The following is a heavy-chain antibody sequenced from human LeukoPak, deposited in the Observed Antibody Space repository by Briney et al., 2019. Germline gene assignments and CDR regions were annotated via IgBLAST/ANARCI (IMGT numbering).Heavy chain of an antibody. D-gene: IGHD3-10*01. Sequence: PGGSLRLSCAASGFTFNKYAMHWVRQAPGKGLEFVSAITTDGTDTYYANSVKGRFTNSRDNSKNTLYLQMGSLRAEDMAVYYCARGGAYGSGSYYNMDYWGQGTLVTVSS. CDR1: GFTFNKYA. CDR2: ITTDGTDT. J-gene: IGHJ4*02. CDR3: ARGGAYGSGSYYNMDY. V-gene: IGHV3-64*01.